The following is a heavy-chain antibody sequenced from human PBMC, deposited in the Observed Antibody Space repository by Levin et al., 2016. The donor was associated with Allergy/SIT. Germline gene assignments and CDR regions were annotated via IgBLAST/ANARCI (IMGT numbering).Heavy chain of an antibody. Sequence: GESLKISCAASGFTVSSNYMSWVRQAPGKGLEWVSVIYSGGSTYYADSVKGRFTISRDNSKNTLYLQMNSLRAEDTAVYYCARGQAAAGKNPYYYYYYGMDVWGQGTTVTVSS. CDR2: IYSGGST. V-gene: IGHV3-53*01. CDR1: GFTVSSNY. CDR3: ARGQAAAGKNPYYYYYYGMDV. D-gene: IGHD6-13*01. J-gene: IGHJ6*02.